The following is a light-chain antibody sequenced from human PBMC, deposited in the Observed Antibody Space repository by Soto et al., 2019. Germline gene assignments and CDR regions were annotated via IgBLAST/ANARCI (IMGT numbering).Light chain of an antibody. CDR3: CSYADTNPFV. CDR2: DVT. Sequence: QSVLTQPRSVSGSPGQSVTISCTGTSTDVGGYNYVSWYQQCSGKAPKVLIYDVTKRPSGVPDRFSGSKSGDTASLTISGLQAEDEADYYCCSYADTNPFVFGTGTKVTVL. CDR1: STDVGGYNY. J-gene: IGLJ1*01. V-gene: IGLV2-11*01.